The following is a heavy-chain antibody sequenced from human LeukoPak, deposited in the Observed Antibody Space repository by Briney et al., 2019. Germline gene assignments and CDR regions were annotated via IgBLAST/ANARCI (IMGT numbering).Heavy chain of an antibody. J-gene: IGHJ4*02. Sequence: ASVKVSCKASGYTFTGYYMHWVRQAPGQGLEWMGWINPNSGGTNYALKFQGWVTMTRDTSISTAYMELSRLRSDDTAVYYCARGAYVWGSYRYIDYWGQGTLVTVSS. D-gene: IGHD3-16*02. V-gene: IGHV1-2*04. CDR3: ARGAYVWGSYRYIDY. CDR1: GYTFTGYY. CDR2: INPNSGGT.